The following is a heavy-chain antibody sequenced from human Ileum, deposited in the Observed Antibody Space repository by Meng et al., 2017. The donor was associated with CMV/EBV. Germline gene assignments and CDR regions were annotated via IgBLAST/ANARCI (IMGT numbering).Heavy chain of an antibody. Sequence: GGSLRLSCAASGFTFNSLAMSWVRQAPGKGLEWVSAISGSGGTTYYADSVKGRFTISRDNSKNTLYLQMNSLGGEDTAIYYCVGSGQWTRFDYWGQGTRVTVYS. V-gene: IGHV3-23*01. CDR3: VGSGQWTRFDY. CDR1: GFTFNSLA. CDR2: ISGSGGTT. D-gene: IGHD6-19*01. J-gene: IGHJ4*02.